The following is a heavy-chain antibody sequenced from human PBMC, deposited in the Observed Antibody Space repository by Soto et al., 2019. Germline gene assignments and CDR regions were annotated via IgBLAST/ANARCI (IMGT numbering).Heavy chain of an antibody. J-gene: IGHJ4*02. Sequence: SETLSLTCSVSGDSMRGYHFYWGWIRQAPGKGLEWIGSAYFSGGNTYYSPSLKSRVSISVDTSKNEFSLRLTSLTAADTAVYFCAYGSSSAWIDYWGQGTLGTAPQ. CDR2: AYFSGGNT. CDR1: GDSMRGYHFY. V-gene: IGHV4-39*01. D-gene: IGHD6-25*01. CDR3: AYGSSSAWIDY.